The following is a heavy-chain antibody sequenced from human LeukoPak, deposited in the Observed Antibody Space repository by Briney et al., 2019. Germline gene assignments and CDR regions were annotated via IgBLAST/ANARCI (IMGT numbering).Heavy chain of an antibody. D-gene: IGHD1/OR15-1a*01. J-gene: IGHJ4*02. CDR1: GFSFGTYS. CDR2: IRGSGADK. CDR3: AKISWDGRGTFD. V-gene: IGHV3-23*01. Sequence: GGSLRLSCAASGFSFGTYSMSWVRQAPGKGLEWVSSIRGSGADKYYADSVKGRFSISRDNSQDTLSLQMNSLRAEDTAVYYCAKISWDGRGTFDWGRGTLVTVSS.